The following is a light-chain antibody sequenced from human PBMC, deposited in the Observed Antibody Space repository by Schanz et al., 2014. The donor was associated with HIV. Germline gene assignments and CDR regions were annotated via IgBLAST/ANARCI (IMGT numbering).Light chain of an antibody. Sequence: QSALTQPASVSGSPGQSITISCTGTSSDIGGYKYVSWYQHHPGKAPKLLIFDVDNRPSGISNRFSGSKSGYTASLTISGLQAEDEADYYCSSFAGSNIPWVFGGGTKVTVL. CDR1: SSDIGGYKY. V-gene: IGLV2-14*03. J-gene: IGLJ3*02. CDR3: SSFAGSNIPWV. CDR2: DVD.